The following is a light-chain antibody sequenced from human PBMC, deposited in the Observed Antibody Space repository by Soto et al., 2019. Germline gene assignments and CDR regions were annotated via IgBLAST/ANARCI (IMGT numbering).Light chain of an antibody. CDR2: GNS. J-gene: IGLJ2*01. CDR3: QSYDSSLSGVV. V-gene: IGLV1-40*01. CDR1: SSNIGACYD. Sequence: QSVLTQPPSVSGAPGQRVTISCTGSSSNIGACYDVHWYQQLPGTAPKLLIYGNSNRPSGVPDRFSGSKSGTSASLAITGLQAEDEAEYYCQSYDSSLSGVVFGGGTNLTAL.